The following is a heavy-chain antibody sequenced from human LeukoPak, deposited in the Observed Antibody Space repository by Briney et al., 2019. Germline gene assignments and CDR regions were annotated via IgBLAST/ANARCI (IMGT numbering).Heavy chain of an antibody. CDR3: ARTARREEYFQH. V-gene: IGHV4-31*03. J-gene: IGHJ1*01. CDR2: IYYSGST. D-gene: IGHD6-6*01. CDR1: GGSISSGGYY. Sequence: SSETLSLTCTVSGGSISSGGYYWSWIRQHPGKGLEWIGYIYYSGSTYYNPSLKSRVTISVDTSKNQFSLKLSTVTAADTAVYYCARTARREEYFQHWGQGTLVTVSS.